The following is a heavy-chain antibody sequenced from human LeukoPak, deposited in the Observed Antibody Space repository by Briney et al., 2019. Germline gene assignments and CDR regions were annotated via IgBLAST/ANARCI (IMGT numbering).Heavy chain of an antibody. Sequence: SETLSLTCAVYGGSFSGYYWSWIRQPPGKGLEWIGEINHSGSTNYNPSLKSRVTISVDTSKNQFSLKLSSVTAADTAVYYCASAYSPYCSSTSCSKSFDYWGQGTLVTVSS. CDR3: ASAYSPYCSSTSCSKSFDY. J-gene: IGHJ4*02. D-gene: IGHD2-2*01. V-gene: IGHV4-34*01. CDR2: INHSGST. CDR1: GGSFSGYY.